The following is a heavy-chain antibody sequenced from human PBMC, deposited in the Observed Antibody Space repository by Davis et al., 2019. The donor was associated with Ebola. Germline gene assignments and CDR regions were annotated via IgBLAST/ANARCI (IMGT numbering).Heavy chain of an antibody. CDR2: ISWNSGNI. D-gene: IGHD3-22*01. J-gene: IGHJ6*02. V-gene: IGHV3-9*01. CDR3: ARGEYHDNTDFVNYYYYGVDV. CDR1: GFTFDDYA. Sequence: GGSLRLSCAASGFTFDDYAMHWVRQAPGKGLEWVSGISWNSGNIGYADSVKGRFTISRDNSKNTLYLQMDSLRAEDTAVYYCARGEYHDNTDFVNYYYYGVDVWGQGTTVTVSS.